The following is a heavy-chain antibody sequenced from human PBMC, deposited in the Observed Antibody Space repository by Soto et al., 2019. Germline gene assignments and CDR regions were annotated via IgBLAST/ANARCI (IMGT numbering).Heavy chain of an antibody. CDR3: ARGGYQHIDS. V-gene: IGHV3-11*01. J-gene: IGHJ4*02. CDR2: ISGSGSDK. Sequence: PGGSLRLSCAASGFTFSGSAMHWIRQAPGKGLEWVSYISGSGSDKSYADSVKGRFTISRDNAKTSLYLQMNSLSAEDTAVYYCARGGYQHIDSWGQGTLVTVSS. D-gene: IGHD3-22*01. CDR1: GFTFSGSA.